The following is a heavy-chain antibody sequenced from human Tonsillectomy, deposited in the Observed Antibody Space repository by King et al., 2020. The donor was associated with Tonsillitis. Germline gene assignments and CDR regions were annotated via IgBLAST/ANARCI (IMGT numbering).Heavy chain of an antibody. J-gene: IGHJ6*03. V-gene: IGHV2-70*11. CDR3: ARAKNYHFYYMDV. Sequence: TFKESGPSLVKPTQTLTLTCSFSGFSLSTSGMCVSWIRQPPGKALEWLARIDWDDDKYYSTSLKTRLTISKDTPKNQVVLTMTNMDPVDTATYYCARAKNYHFYYMDVWGKGTTVTVSS. CDR2: IDWDDDK. CDR1: GFSLSTSGMC.